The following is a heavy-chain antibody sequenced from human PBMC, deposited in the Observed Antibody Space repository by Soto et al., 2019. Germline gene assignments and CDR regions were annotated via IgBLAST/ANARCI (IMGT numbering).Heavy chain of an antibody. D-gene: IGHD2-2*01. CDR1: GGSISSSSYY. Sequence: SETLSLTCTVSGGSISSSSYYWGWIRQPPGKGLEWIGSIYYSGSTYYNPSLKSRVTISVDTSKNQFSLKLGSVTAADTAVYYCARENASQDIVVVPAAMELDYYYYMDVWGKGTTVTVSS. V-gene: IGHV4-39*01. CDR3: ARENASQDIVVVPAAMELDYYYYMDV. J-gene: IGHJ6*03. CDR2: IYYSGST.